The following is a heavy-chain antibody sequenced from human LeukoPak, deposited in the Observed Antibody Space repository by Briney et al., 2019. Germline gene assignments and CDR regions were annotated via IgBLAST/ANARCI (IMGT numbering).Heavy chain of an antibody. CDR1: GGSISSSSYY. Sequence: ASETLSLTCTVSGGSISSSSYYWGWIRQPPGKGLEWIGSIYYSGSTYYNPSLKSRVTISVDTSKNQFSLKLSSVTAADTAVYYCARDLGYDFWSGSRGNWFDPWGQGTLVTVSS. CDR2: IYYSGST. J-gene: IGHJ5*02. CDR3: ARDLGYDFWSGSRGNWFDP. D-gene: IGHD3-3*01. V-gene: IGHV4-39*07.